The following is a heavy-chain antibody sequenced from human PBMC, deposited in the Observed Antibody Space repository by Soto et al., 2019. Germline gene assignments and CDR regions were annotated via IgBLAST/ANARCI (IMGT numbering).Heavy chain of an antibody. CDR1: CYTFTSNG. CDR3: AKQSGYQPLLRYNWFDP. D-gene: IGHD2-2*01. CDR2: ISAYNGNT. J-gene: IGHJ5*02. Sequence: ASVKVSFAASCYTFTSNGISWVRQAPGQGLEWMGWISAYNGNTNYAQKLQGRVTMTTDTSTSTAYMELRSLRSDDTAVYYCAKQSGYQPLLRYNWFDPWGQGTLVTFSS. V-gene: IGHV1-18*01.